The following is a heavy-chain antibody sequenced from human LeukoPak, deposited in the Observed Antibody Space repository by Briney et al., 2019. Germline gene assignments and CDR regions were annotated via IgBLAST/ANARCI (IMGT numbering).Heavy chain of an antibody. Sequence: GGSLRLSCAASGFTFSSYGMHWVRQAPGRGLEWVAVISYDGSNKYYADSVKGRFTISRDSSKNTLYLQMNSLRAEDTAVYYCAKERGWGYDFWSGNYGMDVWGQGTTVTVSS. D-gene: IGHD3-3*01. CDR3: AKERGWGYDFWSGNYGMDV. J-gene: IGHJ6*02. CDR2: ISYDGSNK. CDR1: GFTFSSYG. V-gene: IGHV3-30*18.